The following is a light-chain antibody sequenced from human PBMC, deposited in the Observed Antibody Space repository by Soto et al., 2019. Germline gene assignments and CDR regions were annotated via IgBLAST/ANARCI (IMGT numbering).Light chain of an antibody. V-gene: IGKV1-13*02. CDR1: QGIGTA. Sequence: IQLTQSPSTLSASVGDRVTITCRASQGIGTALAWYHQRPGNSPDLLVYDASTLQSGVPSRFSVSGSETYFSLTISGLQPEDFGHYYCQQFNSKPLTFGGGNKVEIK. CDR2: DAS. CDR3: QQFNSKPLT. J-gene: IGKJ4*01.